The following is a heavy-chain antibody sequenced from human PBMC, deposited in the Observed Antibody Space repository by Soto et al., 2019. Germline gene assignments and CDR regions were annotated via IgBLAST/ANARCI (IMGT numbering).Heavy chain of an antibody. CDR3: ARLGWELLSGRRYFDY. V-gene: IGHV1-18*04. D-gene: IGHD1-26*01. CDR2: ISPYTGNT. Sequence: GPEVKKPGASMKVSCKTSGYTFSDFALTWVRQAPDQGLEWLGWISPYTGNTNYAQRLQDRVTMTTDTSTSTAYLELRSLRSDDTAVYYCARLGWELLSGRRYFDYWGQGTLVTVSS. CDR1: GYTFSDFA. J-gene: IGHJ4*02.